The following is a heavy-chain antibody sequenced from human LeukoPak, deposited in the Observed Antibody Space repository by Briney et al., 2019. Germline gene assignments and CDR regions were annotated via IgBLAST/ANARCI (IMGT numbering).Heavy chain of an antibody. J-gene: IGHJ4*02. CDR1: GFTFSSYG. Sequence: GGSLRLSCAASGFTFSSYGMHWVRQAPGKGLEWVAVISYDGSNKYYADSVKGRFTISRDNSKNTLYLQMNSLRAEDTAVYYCAKGYCSSTSCSLDYWGQGTLVTVSS. CDR2: ISYDGSNK. D-gene: IGHD2-2*01. V-gene: IGHV3-30*18. CDR3: AKGYCSSTSCSLDY.